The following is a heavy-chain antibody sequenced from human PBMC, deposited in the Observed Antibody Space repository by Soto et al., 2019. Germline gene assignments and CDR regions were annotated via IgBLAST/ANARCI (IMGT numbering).Heavy chain of an antibody. V-gene: IGHV1-46*04. CDR3: ARGSSSLGFDY. D-gene: IGHD6-6*01. CDR1: GYTFTSYY. J-gene: IGHJ4*02. CDR2: ISPSAGST. Sequence: GASVKVSCKASGYTFTSYYIRWVRQAPGQGLEWMGIISPSAGSTNYAQNMQGRVTLTRDTSRNSVYMELSSLRSEDTAVYYCARGSSSLGFDYWGQGTLVTVSS.